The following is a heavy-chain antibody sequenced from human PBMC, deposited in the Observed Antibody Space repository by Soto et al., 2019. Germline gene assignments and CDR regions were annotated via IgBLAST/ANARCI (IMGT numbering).Heavy chain of an antibody. CDR2: ISNGGGST. V-gene: IGHV3-23*01. CDR1: GFTFSSYA. Sequence: EVQLLESGGGLVQPGGSLRLSCAASGFTFSSYAMTWVRQAPGKGLEWVSSISNGGGSTYYADSVKGRFTVSRDNSRNTLYLQMSSLRADDTAVYSCAKQVGSSGFYEDYWGQGTLVTVSS. D-gene: IGHD6-19*01. J-gene: IGHJ4*01. CDR3: AKQVGSSGFYEDY.